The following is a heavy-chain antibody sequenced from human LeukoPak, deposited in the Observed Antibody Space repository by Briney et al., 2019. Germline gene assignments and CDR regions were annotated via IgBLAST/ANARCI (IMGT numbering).Heavy chain of an antibody. D-gene: IGHD2-15*01. CDR2: IYYTGNT. J-gene: IGHJ4*02. V-gene: IGHV4-59*01. CDR3: ARGRVAYSVYYFDY. CDR1: GASITNYF. Sequence: SETLSLTCTVSGASITNYFWSWIRQPPGKGREWIGYIYYTGNTNYKPSLKSRVTMSVDTSTNQFSLRLRSVTAADAAVSYCARGRVAYSVYYFDYWGRGTLVTVSS.